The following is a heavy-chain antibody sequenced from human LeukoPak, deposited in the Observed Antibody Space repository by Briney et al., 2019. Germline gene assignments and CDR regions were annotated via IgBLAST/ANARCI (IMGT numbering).Heavy chain of an antibody. D-gene: IGHD5-18*01. CDR3: AGRRTGYSSGYGH. CDR2: ISVSAHKI. V-gene: IGHV3-23*01. Sequence: GGSLRLSCVASGITFSNYAVSWVRQAPEKGLDWVSVISVSAHKIRYADSVKGRFTISRDNSENIVYLQMNNLRVEDTAVYYCAGRRTGYSSGYGHWGQGTLVTVSS. CDR1: GITFSNYA. J-gene: IGHJ4*02.